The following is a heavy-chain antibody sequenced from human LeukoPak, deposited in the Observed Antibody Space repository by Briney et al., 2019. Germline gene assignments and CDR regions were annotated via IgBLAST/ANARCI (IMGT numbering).Heavy chain of an antibody. D-gene: IGHD2-15*01. V-gene: IGHV4-4*07. CDR3: ARGICSSGSCGAPGAFDI. Sequence: SETLSLTCTVSVGSISSYYWTWIGQPAGKGREGIGRIYSSGSTNYNPSLKSRVTMSVDTSKNQFSLKLSSVTAADTAVYYCARGICSSGSCGAPGAFDIWGQGTMVTVSS. CDR2: IYSSGST. J-gene: IGHJ3*02. CDR1: VGSISSYY.